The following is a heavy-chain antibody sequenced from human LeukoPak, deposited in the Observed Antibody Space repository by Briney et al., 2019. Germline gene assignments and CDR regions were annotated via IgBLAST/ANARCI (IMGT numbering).Heavy chain of an antibody. J-gene: IGHJ6*02. Sequence: GRSLRLSCAASGFTFSRYAMHWVRQAPGKGLEWVAVISYDGNNKYNADSVKGRFTIPRDSSKNTLYLQMNSLRAEDTAVYYCARALSDYTYYYYGMDVWGQGTTVTVSS. CDR3: ARALSDYTYYYYGMDV. V-gene: IGHV3-30-3*01. CDR2: ISYDGNNK. D-gene: IGHD3-10*01. CDR1: GFTFSRYA.